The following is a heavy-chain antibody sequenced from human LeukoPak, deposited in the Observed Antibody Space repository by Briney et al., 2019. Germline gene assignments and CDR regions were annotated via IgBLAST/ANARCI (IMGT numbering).Heavy chain of an antibody. J-gene: IGHJ6*02. CDR2: ISGSGGST. CDR1: GFIFSNYA. CDR3: AKTTIFGVVIRYNYYYGMDV. V-gene: IGHV3-23*01. D-gene: IGHD3-3*01. Sequence: GGSLRLSCAASGFIFSNYAMSWVRQAPGKGLEWVSAISGSGGSTYYADSVKGRFTISRDNSKNTLYLQMNSLRAEDTAVYYCAKTTIFGVVIRYNYYYGMDVWGQGTTVTVSS.